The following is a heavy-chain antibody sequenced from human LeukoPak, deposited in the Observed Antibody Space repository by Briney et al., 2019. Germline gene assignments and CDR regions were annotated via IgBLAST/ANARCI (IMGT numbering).Heavy chain of an antibody. D-gene: IGHD3-10*02. Sequence: GGSLRLSCAASGFTFSSYEMNWVRQAPGKGLEWVSYISSSGSNIYYADSVKGRFTISRDNAKNTLYLQMNRLRAEDTAVYYCAELGITMIGVVWGKGTTVTISS. CDR3: AELGITMIGVV. V-gene: IGHV3-48*03. J-gene: IGHJ6*04. CDR2: ISSSGSNI. CDR1: GFTFSSYE.